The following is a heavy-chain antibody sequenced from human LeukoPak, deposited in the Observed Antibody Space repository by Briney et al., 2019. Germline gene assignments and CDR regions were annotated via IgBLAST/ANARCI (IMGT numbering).Heavy chain of an antibody. CDR3: ARVGPIVGANDY. CDR1: GYTFTGYY. V-gene: IGHV1-2*06. Sequence: ASVKGSCKASGYTFTGYYMHWVRQGPGQGLEWLGRINPNSGGTNYAQKFQGRVTMTRDTSISTAYMELSRLRSDDTAVYYCARVGPIVGANDYWGQGTLVTVSS. J-gene: IGHJ4*02. CDR2: INPNSGGT. D-gene: IGHD1-26*01.